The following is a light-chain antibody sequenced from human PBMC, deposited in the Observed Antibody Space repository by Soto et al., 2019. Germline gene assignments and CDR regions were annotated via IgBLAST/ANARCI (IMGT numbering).Light chain of an antibody. J-gene: IGKJ5*01. CDR3: QQLNSFPIT. V-gene: IGKV1-39*01. CDR1: QTISNF. Sequence: DVQMNESPSSLSASVGDRFTITFRASQTISNFLNWYQKKPGKAPTLLIYSASSLQRGVPANFSGSGSGADFTLTISSLQPEDFATYYCQQLNSFPITFGQGTRLEIK. CDR2: SAS.